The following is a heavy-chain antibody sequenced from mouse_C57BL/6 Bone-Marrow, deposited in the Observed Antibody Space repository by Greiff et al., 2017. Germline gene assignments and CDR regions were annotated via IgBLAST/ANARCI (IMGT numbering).Heavy chain of an antibody. J-gene: IGHJ4*01. Sequence: VQLQQPGAELVKPGASVKMSCKASGYTFTSYWITWVKQRPGQGLEWIGDIYPGSGSTNYNEKFKSKATLTVDTSSSTAHMQLSSLTSEDSAVYYCARKDYDLYYAMDYWGQGTSVTVSS. CDR3: ARKDYDLYYAMDY. D-gene: IGHD2-4*01. V-gene: IGHV1-55*01. CDR2: IYPGSGST. CDR1: GYTFTSYW.